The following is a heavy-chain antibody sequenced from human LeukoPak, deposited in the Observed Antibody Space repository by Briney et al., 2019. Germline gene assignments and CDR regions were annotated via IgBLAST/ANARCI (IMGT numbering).Heavy chain of an antibody. V-gene: IGHV3-30*02. CDR1: GFTFSTYG. CDR3: ATLRWELLKAGLLEGFDY. CDR2: IRNDGSTK. D-gene: IGHD1-26*01. Sequence: GGSLRLSCAASGFTFSTYGMHWVRQAPGKGLEWVAFIRNDGSTKFYADSVKGRFTISRDNAKNTLYLQMNSLRAEDTAVYYCATLRWELLKAGLLEGFDYWGQGTLVTVSS. J-gene: IGHJ4*02.